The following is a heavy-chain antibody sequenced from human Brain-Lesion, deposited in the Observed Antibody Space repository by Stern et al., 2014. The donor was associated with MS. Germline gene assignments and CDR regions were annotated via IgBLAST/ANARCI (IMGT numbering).Heavy chain of an antibody. Sequence: VQLVESGPGLVQPSGTLSLTCSVSGGSISRSTYYWGWLRQPPGKGLEGIGSIYYSGTTYCPSSLKSGVPKDTPSIHFTRRRASETAADTAVYYCARHDGWLPHYWGQGTLVTVSS. V-gene: IGHV4-39*01. CDR2: IYYSGTT. J-gene: IGHJ4*02. CDR3: ARHDGWLPHY. D-gene: IGHD5-12*01. CDR1: GGSISRSTYY.